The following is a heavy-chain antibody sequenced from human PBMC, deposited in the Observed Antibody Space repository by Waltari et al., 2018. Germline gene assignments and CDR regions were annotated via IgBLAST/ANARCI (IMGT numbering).Heavy chain of an antibody. CDR1: GGTFSSYA. V-gene: IGHV1-69*06. J-gene: IGHJ4*02. Sequence: QVQLVQSGAEVKKPGSSVKVSCKASGGTFSSYAISWVRQAPGPGLEWMGGSIPFLGKANNAQKFQGRVTITADKSTSTAYMELSSLRSEDTAVYYCAGRYCSSTSCYDDYYFDYWGQGTLVTVSS. CDR2: SIPFLGKA. D-gene: IGHD2-2*01. CDR3: AGRYCSSTSCYDDYYFDY.